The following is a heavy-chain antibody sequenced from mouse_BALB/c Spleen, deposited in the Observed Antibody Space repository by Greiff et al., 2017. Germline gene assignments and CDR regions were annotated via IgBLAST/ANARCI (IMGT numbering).Heavy chain of an antibody. D-gene: IGHD3-2*02. V-gene: IGHV5-12-1*01. CDR3: ARHQATAGYFDV. Sequence: LVESGGGLVKPGGSLKLSCAASRFAFSSYDMSWVRQTPEKRLEWVAYISSGGGSTYYPDTVKGRFTISRDNAKNTLYLQMSSLKSEDTAMYYCARHQATAGYFDVWGAGTTVTVSS. CDR2: ISSGGGST. J-gene: IGHJ1*01. CDR1: RFAFSSYD.